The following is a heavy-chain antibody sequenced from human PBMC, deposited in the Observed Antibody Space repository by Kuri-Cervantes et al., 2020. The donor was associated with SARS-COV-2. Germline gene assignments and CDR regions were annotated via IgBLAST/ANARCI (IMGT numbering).Heavy chain of an antibody. V-gene: IGHV4-39*02. Sequence: SETLSLTCTVSGGSISSSSYYWGWIRQPPGKGLEWIGSIHYSGSTYYNPSLKSRVTISVDTSKNQFSLKLSSVTAADTAVYYCARDRRYCSGGSCLHWFDPWGQGTLVTVSS. D-gene: IGHD2-15*01. CDR2: IHYSGST. J-gene: IGHJ5*02. CDR3: ARDRRYCSGGSCLHWFDP. CDR1: GGSISSSSYY.